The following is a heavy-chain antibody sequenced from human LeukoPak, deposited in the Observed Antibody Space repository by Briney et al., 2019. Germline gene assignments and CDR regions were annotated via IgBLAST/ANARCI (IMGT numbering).Heavy chain of an antibody. CDR1: GGSISSYY. J-gene: IGHJ4*02. D-gene: IGHD6-13*01. Sequence: SETLSLTCTVSGGSISSYYWSWIRQPPGKGLEWIGYIYYSGSTNYNPSLKNRVTISVDTSKNQFSLKLSSVTAADTAVYYCARHGRIAAAGTVDYWGQGTLVTVSS. V-gene: IGHV4-59*08. CDR2: IYYSGST. CDR3: ARHGRIAAAGTVDY.